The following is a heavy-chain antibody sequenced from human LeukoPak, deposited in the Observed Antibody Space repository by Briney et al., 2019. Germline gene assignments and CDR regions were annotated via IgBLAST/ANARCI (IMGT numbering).Heavy chain of an antibody. J-gene: IGHJ4*02. D-gene: IGHD3-22*01. CDR3: ATAGDSSGYYYY. CDR1: GYTLTELS. CDR2: FDPEDGET. V-gene: IGHV1-24*01. Sequence: ASVKVSCKVSGYTLTELSMHWVRQAPGKGLEWMGGFDPEDGETIYAQKFQGRVTMTEDTSTDTAYMELSSLRSEDTAVYYCATAGDSSGYYYYWGQGTLVTVYS.